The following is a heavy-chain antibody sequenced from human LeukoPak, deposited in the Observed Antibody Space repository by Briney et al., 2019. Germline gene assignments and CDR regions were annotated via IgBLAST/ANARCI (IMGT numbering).Heavy chain of an antibody. D-gene: IGHD1-26*01. J-gene: IGHJ4*02. CDR2: MNPNSGNT. Sequence: ASVKVSCKASGYTFTSYDINWVRQATGQGLEWMGWMNPNSGNTGCAQKFQGRVTITRNTSISTAYMELSSLTSEDTAVYYRAREMGVGSTMGYFYYWGQGTLVTVSS. CDR3: AREMGVGSTMGYFYY. CDR1: GYTFTSYD. V-gene: IGHV1-8*03.